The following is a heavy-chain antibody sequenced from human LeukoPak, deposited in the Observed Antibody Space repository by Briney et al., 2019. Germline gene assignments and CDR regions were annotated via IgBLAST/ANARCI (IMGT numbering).Heavy chain of an antibody. D-gene: IGHD6-19*01. V-gene: IGHV1-69*06. CDR1: GATFSSYA. J-gene: IGHJ4*02. Sequence: ATVKVSCKASGATFSSYAFSWVRQAPGQGLEWMGGIIPIFGTAKYAQKFQGRVTITADTSTSTAYMELSSLRSDDTAVYYCAKSGSSGWPKRGQIDYWGQGTLVTVSS. CDR2: IIPIFGTA. CDR3: AKSGSSGWPKRGQIDY.